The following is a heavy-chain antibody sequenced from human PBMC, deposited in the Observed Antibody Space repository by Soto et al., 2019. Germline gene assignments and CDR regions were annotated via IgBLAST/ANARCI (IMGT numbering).Heavy chain of an antibody. CDR2: IYYSGST. CDR1: GGSVSSGSYY. CDR3: ARDDPERYFDPTAHYGMDV. V-gene: IGHV4-61*01. J-gene: IGHJ6*02. Sequence: QVQLQESGPGLVKPSETLSLTCTVSGGSVSSGSYYWSWIRQPPGKGLEWIGYIYYSGSTNYNTTLKGRVTLSVDTSKNQFSLKLSSVTAADTAVYYCARDDPERYFDPTAHYGMDVWGQGTTVTVSS. D-gene: IGHD3-9*01.